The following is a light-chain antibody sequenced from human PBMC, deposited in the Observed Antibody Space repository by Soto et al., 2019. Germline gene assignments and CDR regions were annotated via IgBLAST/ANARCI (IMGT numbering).Light chain of an antibody. V-gene: IGLV2-18*02. J-gene: IGLJ1*01. CDR1: SSDVGSSNG. Sequence: QSALTQPPSVSGSPGQSVAISCTGTSSDVGSSNGVSWYQQPPGTAPKLMIYDVSNRPSGVPDHFSGSKSGNTASLTISGLQAEDEADYYCSSYTSSSTYVFGSGTKVTVL. CDR2: DVS. CDR3: SSYTSSSTYV.